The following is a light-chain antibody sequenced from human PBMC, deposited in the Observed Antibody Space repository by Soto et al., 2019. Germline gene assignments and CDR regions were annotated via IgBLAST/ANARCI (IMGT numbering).Light chain of an antibody. V-gene: IGLV2-18*02. J-gene: IGLJ1*01. CDR1: SSDVGSSNG. Sequence: QSALTQPPSVSGSPGQSVAISCTGTSSDVGSSNGVSWYQQPPGTAPKLMIYDVSNRPSGVPDHFSGSKSGNTASLTISGLQAEDEADYYCSSYTSSSTYVFGSGTKVTVL. CDR2: DVS. CDR3: SSYTSSSTYV.